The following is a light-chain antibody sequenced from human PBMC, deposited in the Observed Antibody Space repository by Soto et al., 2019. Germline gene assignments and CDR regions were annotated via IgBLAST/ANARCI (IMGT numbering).Light chain of an antibody. V-gene: IGKV1-39*01. CDR2: TAS. Sequence: DIQMTQSPSSLSASVGDRVTITCRASQSISSSLNWYQQKPGKAPKLLIYTASNLQSGVPSRFXXXXXXXXXXXTISSLQPGDFATYYCQQSYRTPRTFGQGTKLEIK. J-gene: IGKJ2*01. CDR3: QQSYRTPRT. CDR1: QSISSS.